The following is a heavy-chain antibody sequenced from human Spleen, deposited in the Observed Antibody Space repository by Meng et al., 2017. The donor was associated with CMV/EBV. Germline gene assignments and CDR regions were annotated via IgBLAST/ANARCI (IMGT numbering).Heavy chain of an antibody. CDR1: RRYNRRYF. J-gene: IGHJ4*02. CDR2: IYTSGSN. V-gene: IGHV4-4*07. D-gene: IGHD6-13*01. Sequence: AWGPEPVKPSESLLLSCTVFRRYNRRYFWRWMRHPGGEGLELIERIYTSGSNNYTPLLKSVTTMSVNTSKHLFPLMLCVAAAAATAVYYWCRSRDYSSLTDYWGQGTLVTVSS. CDR3: CRSRDYSSLTDY.